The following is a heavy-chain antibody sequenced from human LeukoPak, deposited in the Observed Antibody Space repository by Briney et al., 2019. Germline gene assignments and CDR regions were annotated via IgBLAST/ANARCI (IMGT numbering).Heavy chain of an antibody. J-gene: IGHJ5*02. CDR1: GGSINSYY. Sequence: SETLSLTCTVSGGSINSYYWSWIRQPPGKGLEWIGYIYYSGSTNYNPSLKSRVTISVGTSKNQFSLKLSSVTAADTAVYYCARHSSWFDPWGQGTLVTVSS. D-gene: IGHD2/OR15-2a*01. CDR2: IYYSGST. CDR3: ARHSSWFDP. V-gene: IGHV4-59*01.